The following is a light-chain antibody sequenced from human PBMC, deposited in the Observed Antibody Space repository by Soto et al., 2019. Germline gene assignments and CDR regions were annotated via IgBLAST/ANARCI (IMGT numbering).Light chain of an antibody. CDR3: CSYAGSTTCDVV. CDR1: SSDVGSYNL. V-gene: IGLV2-23*01. J-gene: IGLJ2*01. CDR2: EGS. Sequence: QSALTQPASVSGSPGQSITISCTGTSSDVGSYNLVSWYQQHPGKAPKLLIFEGSKRPSGVSNRFSGSKSGKTASLTISGLQAEDEADYYCCSYAGSTTCDVVFGGGTMLTVL.